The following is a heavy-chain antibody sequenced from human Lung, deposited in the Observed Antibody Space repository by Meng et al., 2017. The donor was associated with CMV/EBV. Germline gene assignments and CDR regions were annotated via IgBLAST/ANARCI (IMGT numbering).Heavy chain of an antibody. V-gene: IGHV3-74*01. CDR3: ARDNVDTSTAPFDL. CDR2: INSDGSST. D-gene: IGHD5-18*01. J-gene: IGHJ2*01. CDR1: GFTFSSYW. Sequence: GGSLRLXCAASGFTFSSYWMHWVRQAPGKGLVWVSRINSDGSSTRYADSVKGRFAISRDNAKNTLYLQMNSLRAEDTAVYYCARDNVDTSTAPFDLWGRGXLVTVSS.